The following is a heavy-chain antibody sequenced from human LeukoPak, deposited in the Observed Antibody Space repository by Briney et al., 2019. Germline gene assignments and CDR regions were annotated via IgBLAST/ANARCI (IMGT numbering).Heavy chain of an antibody. D-gene: IGHD1-26*01. CDR3: ARSSGSYSIDY. CDR2: IYHSGAT. CDR1: GGSISSTNW. J-gene: IGHJ4*02. V-gene: IGHV4-4*02. Sequence: SETLSLTCAVSGGSISSTNWWSWVRQAPEKGLEWIGQIYHSGATNYNPSLKSRVTLSIDNSKNQFSLRLNSVTAADTAMYYCARSSGSYSIDYWGQGTLVTVSS.